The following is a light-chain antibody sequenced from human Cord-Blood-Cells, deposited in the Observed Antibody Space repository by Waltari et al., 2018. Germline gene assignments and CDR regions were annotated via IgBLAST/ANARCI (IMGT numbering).Light chain of an antibody. J-gene: IGLJ1*01. V-gene: IGLV1-44*01. CDR3: AAWDDSLNGYV. CDR1: SSNIGSNT. CDR2: RNN. Sequence: QSVLTQPPSASGTPGQRVTISCSGSSSNIGSNTVNWYQQLPGTAPKLLIYRNNQRPSWVPDRFSGSKSGTSASLAISGLQAEDEADYYCAAWDDSLNGYVFGTGTKVTVL.